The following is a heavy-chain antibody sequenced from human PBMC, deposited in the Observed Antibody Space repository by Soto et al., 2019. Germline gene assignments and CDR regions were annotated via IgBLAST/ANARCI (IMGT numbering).Heavy chain of an antibody. J-gene: IGHJ4*02. Sequence: GGSLRLSCAASGFTFSSYSMNWVRQAPGKGLEWVSSISSSSSYIYYADSVKGRFTISRDNAKNSLYLQMNSLRAEDTAVYYCARTPTQQQLVRGFSLGFDYWGQGTLVTVSS. CDR2: ISSSSSYI. V-gene: IGHV3-21*01. CDR3: ARTPTQQQLVRGFSLGFDY. D-gene: IGHD6-13*01. CDR1: GFTFSSYS.